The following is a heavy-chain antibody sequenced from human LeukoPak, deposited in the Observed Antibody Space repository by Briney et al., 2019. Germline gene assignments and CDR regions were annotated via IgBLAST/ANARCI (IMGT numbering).Heavy chain of an antibody. CDR3: AKAQRLLPTNNWFDP. V-gene: IGHV3-23*01. D-gene: IGHD2-15*01. Sequence: PGGSLRLSCAASGFTFSSYAMSWVRQAPGKGLEWVSAISGSGGSTYYADSVEGRFTISRDNSKNTLYLQMNSLRAEDTAVYYCAKAQRLLPTNNWFDPWGQGTLVSVSS. CDR2: ISGSGGST. J-gene: IGHJ5*02. CDR1: GFTFSSYA.